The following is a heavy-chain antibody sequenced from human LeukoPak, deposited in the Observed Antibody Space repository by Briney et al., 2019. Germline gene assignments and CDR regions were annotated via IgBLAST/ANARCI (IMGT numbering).Heavy chain of an antibody. CDR3: ARSEINDYSRY. D-gene: IGHD4-11*01. V-gene: IGHV4-34*01. Sequence: SETLSLTCAVYGGSFSGYHWSWIRQIPGKGLEWLGSIYQSGSTYDNPSLKSRVTLSVDTSRNQFSLEMTSVTAADTAVYYCARSEINDYSRYWGQGILVVVSS. J-gene: IGHJ4*02. CDR1: GGSFSGYH. CDR2: IYQSGST.